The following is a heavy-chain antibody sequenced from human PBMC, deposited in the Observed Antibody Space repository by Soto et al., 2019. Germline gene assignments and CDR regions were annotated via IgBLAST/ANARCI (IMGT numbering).Heavy chain of an antibody. V-gene: IGHV3-23*01. Sequence: DVRLLESGGGLVQPGGSLRLSCEASGFTFSSYSMSWVRQAPGKGLEWVSTIGTSASTYYGDSVRRRFTTSRDNSGNTLYLQMNSLRAEDTAVYYCADLSRYCTSSNCDWGQGTLVTVSS. CDR2: IGTSAST. CDR1: GFTFSSYS. CDR3: ADLSRYCTSSNCD. D-gene: IGHD2-2*01. J-gene: IGHJ4*02.